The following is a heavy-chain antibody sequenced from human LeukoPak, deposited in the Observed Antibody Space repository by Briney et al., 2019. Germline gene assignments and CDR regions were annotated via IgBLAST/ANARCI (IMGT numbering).Heavy chain of an antibody. V-gene: IGHV3-30*02. D-gene: IGHD6-13*01. CDR1: GFTFSSYD. Sequence: GGSLRLSCAASGFTFSSYDMHWVRQAPGKGLEWVAFMQYDGSIKYYADSVKGRFTISRDNSKNTLYLQMDSLRADDTAVYFCARDCIRQQLYYFDYWGRGTLVTVSS. CDR3: ARDCIRQQLYYFDY. J-gene: IGHJ4*02. CDR2: MQYDGSIK.